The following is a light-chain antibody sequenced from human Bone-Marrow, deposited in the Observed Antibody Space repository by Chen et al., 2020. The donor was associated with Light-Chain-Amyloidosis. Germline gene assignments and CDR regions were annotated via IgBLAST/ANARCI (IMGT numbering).Light chain of an antibody. CDR3: QQYGTSPDYT. J-gene: IGKJ2*01. Sequence: EILLTQSPGTLSSSPGERVTLSCRASQSISKNYVAWYQQRRGQAPRLLICGASNRATGIPDRFSCSGSGTDFTLTISELEPEDFAVYYCQQYGTSPDYTYGQGTRLEIK. CDR1: QSISKNY. V-gene: IGKV3-20*01. CDR2: GAS.